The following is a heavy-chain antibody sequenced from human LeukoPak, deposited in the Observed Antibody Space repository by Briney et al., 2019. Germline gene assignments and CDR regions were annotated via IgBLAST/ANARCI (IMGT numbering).Heavy chain of an antibody. CDR2: IHTSGST. Sequence: SETLSLTFAVYGGSFSGYYWSWIRQPAGKGLEWIGRIHTSGSTKYNPSFKSRVTMSVDTSKNQFSLKLSSVTAADTAVHYCARDQYYYGSGSLYMDVWGKGTTVTISS. J-gene: IGHJ6*03. CDR1: GGSFSGYY. CDR3: ARDQYYYGSGSLYMDV. D-gene: IGHD3-10*01. V-gene: IGHV4-4*07.